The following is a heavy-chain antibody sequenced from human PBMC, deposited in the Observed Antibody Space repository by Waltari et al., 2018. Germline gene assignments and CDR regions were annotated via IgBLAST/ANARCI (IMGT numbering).Heavy chain of an antibody. Sequence: EVQLVTSGGGLVQPGRSLRLACVGSGFRFDVYGVCWVRQRPGKGREWLSGIGWNSGAIGDADSVRGRFSTYRDNARKSLYLQMGRLRPEDTALYYCVKGGWGFGAFYEQHWGQGIQVTVSS. CDR2: IGWNSGAI. D-gene: IGHD3-10*01. V-gene: IGHV3-9*01. CDR1: GFRFDVYG. J-gene: IGHJ4*02. CDR3: VKGGWGFGAFYEQH.